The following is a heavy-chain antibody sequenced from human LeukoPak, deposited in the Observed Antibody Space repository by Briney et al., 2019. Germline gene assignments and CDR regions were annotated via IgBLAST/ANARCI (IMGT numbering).Heavy chain of an antibody. J-gene: IGHJ4*02. CDR1: GGSFSGYY. Sequence: PSETLSLTCAVYGGSFSGYYWSWIRQPPGKGLEWIGEINHSGSTNYNPSLKSRVTISVDTSKNQFSLKLSSVTAADTAVYYCARGIRYYYDSSGYYKRYYFDYWGQGTLVTVSS. D-gene: IGHD3-22*01. CDR3: ARGIRYYYDSSGYYKRYYFDY. V-gene: IGHV4-34*01. CDR2: INHSGST.